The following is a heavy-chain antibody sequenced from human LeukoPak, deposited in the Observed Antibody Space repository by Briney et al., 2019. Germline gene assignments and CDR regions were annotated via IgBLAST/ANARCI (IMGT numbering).Heavy chain of an antibody. CDR1: GFTFSSYA. J-gene: IGHJ4*02. CDR3: AKAKYYYDSSGYYYPDAYYFDY. CDR2: ITSSGGST. D-gene: IGHD3-22*01. V-gene: IGHV3-23*01. Sequence: GGSLRLSCAASGFTFSSYAMTWVRQAPGKGPEWVSGITSSGGSTYYADSVKGRFTISRDNSKNTLYLQMNSLRAEDTAVYYCAKAKYYYDSSGYYYPDAYYFDYWGQGTLVTVSS.